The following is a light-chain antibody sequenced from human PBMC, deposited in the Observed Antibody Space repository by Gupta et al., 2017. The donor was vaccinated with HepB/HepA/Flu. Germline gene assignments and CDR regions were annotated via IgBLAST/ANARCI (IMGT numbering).Light chain of an antibody. CDR3: QQDNIWPLT. J-gene: IGKJ4*01. CDR1: QSVSSN. Sequence: STGTLSVSPGERVTLACRASQSVSSNLAWYQQKPGQAPRLLMYGASTRATGIPARFIGSGSGTEFTLTISSLQSEDFAVYYCQQDNIWPLTFGGWTKVEIK. V-gene: IGKV3-15*01. CDR2: GAS.